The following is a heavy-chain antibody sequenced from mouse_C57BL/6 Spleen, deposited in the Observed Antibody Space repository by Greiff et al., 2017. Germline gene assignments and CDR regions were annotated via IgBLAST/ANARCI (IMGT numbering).Heavy chain of an antibody. V-gene: IGHV5-16*01. CDR1: GFTFSDYY. CDR3: ARGDYPYYAMDY. Sequence: EVMLVESEGGLVQPGSSMKLSCTASGFTFSDYYMAWVRQVPEKGLEWVANINYDGSSTYYLDSLKSRFIISRDNAKNILYLRMSSLKSEDTATYDCARGDYPYYAMDYWGQGTSVTVSS. CDR2: INYDGSST. D-gene: IGHD5-5*01. J-gene: IGHJ4*01.